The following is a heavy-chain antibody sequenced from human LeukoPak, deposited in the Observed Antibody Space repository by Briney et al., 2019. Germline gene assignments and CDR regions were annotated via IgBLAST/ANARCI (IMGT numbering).Heavy chain of an antibody. V-gene: IGHV3-21*01. D-gene: IGHD3-10*01. Sequence: GGSLRLSCAASGFTFSSYSMNWVRQAPGEGLEWVSSISSSSSYIYYADSVKGRFTISRDNAKNSLYLQMNSLRAEDTAVYYCAREGWFGELLNWFDPWGQGTLVTVSS. CDR3: AREGWFGELLNWFDP. CDR1: GFTFSSYS. J-gene: IGHJ5*02. CDR2: ISSSSSYI.